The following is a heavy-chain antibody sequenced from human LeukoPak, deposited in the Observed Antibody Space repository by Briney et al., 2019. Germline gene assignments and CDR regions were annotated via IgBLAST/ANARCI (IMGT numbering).Heavy chain of an antibody. D-gene: IGHD5-12*01. CDR1: GGSFSGYY. Sequence: SETLSLTCAVYGGSFSGYYWSWIRQPPGKGLEWIGEINHSGSTYYNPSLKSRVTISVDTSKNHFSLKLSSVTAADTSLYYCARHRGGYDDRIDYWGQGTLVTVSS. CDR2: INHSGST. J-gene: IGHJ4*02. V-gene: IGHV4-34*01. CDR3: ARHRGGYDDRIDY.